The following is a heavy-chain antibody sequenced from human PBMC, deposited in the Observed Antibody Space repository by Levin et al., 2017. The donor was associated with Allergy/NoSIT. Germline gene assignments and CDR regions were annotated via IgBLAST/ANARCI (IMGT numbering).Heavy chain of an antibody. CDR3: AREAYSSSSWEFAL. J-gene: IGHJ2*01. CDR2: ISSGSSYI. Sequence: PGGSLRLSCAASGFTFSSYSMNWVRQAPGKGLEWVSSISSGSSYIYYADSVKGRFTISRDNAKNSLFLQRNSMRAEDTAVYYCAREAYSSSSWEFALWGRGTLVTVSS. V-gene: IGHV3-21*01. CDR1: GFTFSSYS. D-gene: IGHD6-6*01.